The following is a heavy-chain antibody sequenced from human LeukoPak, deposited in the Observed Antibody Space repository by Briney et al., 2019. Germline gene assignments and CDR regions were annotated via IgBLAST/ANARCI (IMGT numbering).Heavy chain of an antibody. V-gene: IGHV3-23*01. CDR2: ITGDGGGT. D-gene: IGHD1-26*01. CDR3: AKEASSGNFVTIDC. CDR1: GFTFRNYV. J-gene: IGHJ4*02. Sequence: GGSLRLSRAASGFTFRNYVMSWVRQTPEKGLEWVSAITGDGGGTNHADSVKGRFTIFRDNSKNTLYLQMNSLRAEDTAVYYCAKEASSGNFVTIDCWGQGALVTVSS.